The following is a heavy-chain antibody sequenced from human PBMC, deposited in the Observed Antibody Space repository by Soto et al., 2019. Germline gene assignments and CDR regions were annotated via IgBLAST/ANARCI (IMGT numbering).Heavy chain of an antibody. CDR2: IYYSENT. V-gene: IGHV4-30-4*01. CDR1: GVSIRSGEYY. CDR3: ARQLIT. Sequence: SETMDLTSTVSGVSIRSGEYYWSWIRQTPGKGLEWIGYIYYSENTYSNPSLKSRVTISVDTSKNQFSLKLSSVTAADTAVYYCARQLITWGQGTLVTVSS. J-gene: IGHJ4*02. D-gene: IGHD1-1*01.